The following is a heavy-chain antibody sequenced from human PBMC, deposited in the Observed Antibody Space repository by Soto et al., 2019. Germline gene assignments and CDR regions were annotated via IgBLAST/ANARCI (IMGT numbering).Heavy chain of an antibody. CDR1: GFTFSSYA. CDR2: ISGSGGST. CDR3: AKDSLTGGIAVATGAFDI. V-gene: IGHV3-23*01. Sequence: PGGSLRLSCAASGFTFSSYAMTWVRQAPGKGLEWVSVISGSGGSTHYADSVKGRSTIARDNSKNTLYLQMNSLRAEDTAVYYCAKDSLTGGIAVATGAFDIWGQGTMVTVSS. J-gene: IGHJ3*02. D-gene: IGHD6-19*01.